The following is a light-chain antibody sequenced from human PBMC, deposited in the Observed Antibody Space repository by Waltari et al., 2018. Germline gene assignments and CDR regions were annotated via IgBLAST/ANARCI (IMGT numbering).Light chain of an antibody. V-gene: IGKV3-20*01. CDR3: QQYGFT. CDR2: GAS. CDR1: QSVSSSY. Sequence: EIVLTQSPGTLSLSPGGISTLTCRASQSVSSSYLAWYQQKPGQAPRLLIYGASSRATGIPDRFSGSGSGIDFTLTISRLEPEDFAVYYCQQYGFTFGPGTKVDIK. J-gene: IGKJ3*01.